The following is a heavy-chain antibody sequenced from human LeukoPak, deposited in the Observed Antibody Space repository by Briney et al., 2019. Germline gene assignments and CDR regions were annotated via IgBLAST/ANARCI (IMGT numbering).Heavy chain of an antibody. CDR3: ARGGARGSSAFDI. V-gene: IGHV4-59*01. CDR1: DDSISAFY. CDR2: IYYSGST. D-gene: IGHD3-10*01. J-gene: IGHJ3*02. Sequence: WETLSLTCTVSDDSISAFYWSWIRQPPGKGLEWIGYIYYSGSTNYNPSLKSRVTILIETSKNQFSLKLRSVTAADTAVYYCARGGARGSSAFDIWGQGTMVTVSS.